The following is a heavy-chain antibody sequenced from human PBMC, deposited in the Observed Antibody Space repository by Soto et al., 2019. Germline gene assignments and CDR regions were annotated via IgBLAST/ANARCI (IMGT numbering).Heavy chain of an antibody. CDR3: ARGESSGWYYFDY. CDR1: GGSISSYY. V-gene: IGHV4-59*01. Sequence: SETLSLTCTVSGGSISSYYWSWIRQPPGKGLEWIGYIYYSGSTNYNPSLKSRVTISVDTSKNQFSLKLSSVTAADTAVYYCARGESSGWYYFDYWGQGTPVTVSS. J-gene: IGHJ4*02. D-gene: IGHD6-19*01. CDR2: IYYSGST.